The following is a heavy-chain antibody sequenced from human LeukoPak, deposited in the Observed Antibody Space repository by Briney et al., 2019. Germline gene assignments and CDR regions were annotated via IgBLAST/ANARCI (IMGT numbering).Heavy chain of an antibody. D-gene: IGHD5-18*01. CDR3: ARDAVDTANAV. J-gene: IGHJ6*02. CDR2: INSDGSIT. V-gene: IGHV3-74*01. Sequence: PGGSLRLSCAASGFSFSDYSMTWVRQAPGKGLVWVSHINSDGSITSYADSVKGRFTISRDNAKNTLYLQMNSLRAEDTAVYYCARDAVDTANAVWGQGTTVTVSS. CDR1: GFSFSDYS.